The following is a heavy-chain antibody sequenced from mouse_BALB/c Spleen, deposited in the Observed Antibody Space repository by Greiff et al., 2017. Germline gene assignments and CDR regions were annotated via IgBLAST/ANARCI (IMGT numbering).Heavy chain of an antibody. CDR1: GYTFTSYW. J-gene: IGHJ3*01. CDR2: INPSNGRT. V-gene: IGHV1S81*02. CDR3: ARFGGGFAD. Sequence: VQLQQSGAELVKPGASVKLSCKASGYTFTSYWMHWVKQRPGQGLEWIGEINPSNGRTNYTEKFKSKATLTVDKTSSTSYMQLSSLTSEDSAVYYCARFGGGFADWGQGTLVTVAA.